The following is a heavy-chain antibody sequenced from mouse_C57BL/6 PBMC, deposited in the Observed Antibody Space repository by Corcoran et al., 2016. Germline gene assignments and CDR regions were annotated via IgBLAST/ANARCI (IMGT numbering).Heavy chain of an antibody. CDR3: ARQQIYYGNPYAMDY. Sequence: QIQLQQSGPELVKPGASVKISCKASGYTFTDYYINWVKQRPGQGLELIGWIYPGSGNTKYNEKFKGKATLTVDTSSSTAYMQLSSLTSEDSAVYFCARQQIYYGNPYAMDYWGQGTSVTVSS. V-gene: IGHV1-84*01. D-gene: IGHD2-1*01. CDR2: IYPGSGNT. CDR1: GYTFTDYY. J-gene: IGHJ4*01.